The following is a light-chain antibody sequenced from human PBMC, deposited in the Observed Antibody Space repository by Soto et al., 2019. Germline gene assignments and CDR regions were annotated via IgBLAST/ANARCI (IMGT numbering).Light chain of an antibody. CDR1: QSISSS. J-gene: IGKJ2*01. V-gene: IGKV3-15*01. CDR2: GAS. CDR3: QQYNDWRYT. Sequence: EIVMTQSPATLSVSPGERATLSCRASQSISSSLAWYQLKPGQAPRLLIYGASTRATGIPARFSGSGSGTEFTLTISSLQSEDFAVYYCQQYNDWRYTFGQGTKLESK.